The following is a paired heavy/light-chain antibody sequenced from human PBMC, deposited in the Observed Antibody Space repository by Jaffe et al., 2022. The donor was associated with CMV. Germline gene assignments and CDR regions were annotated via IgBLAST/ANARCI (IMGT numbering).Heavy chain of an antibody. D-gene: IGHD2-2*01. CDR2: INPKSGDT. CDR1: GYTFTGYY. CDR3: AKGLQTVPSVIGGQNWFDP. J-gene: IGHJ5*02. V-gene: IGHV1-2*02. Sequence: QVQLMQSGAEAKKPGASVKVSCKASGYTFTGYYLHWVRQAPGQGLEWMGWINPKSGDTKYAQKFQGRVTMTRDTSINTAYMELSRLGSDDTAVYYCAKGLQTVPSVIGGQNWFDPWGQGSLVTVSS.
Light chain of an antibody. CDR1: NIGSKN. Sequence: SYVVTQPPSVSVAPGKTATITCGGDNIGSKNVHWYQQKPGQAPVLVIYYDTDRPSEIPERFSGSNSGNTATLTISRVEAGDEADYYCQVWDSSPYDCVFGSGTKVTVL. J-gene: IGLJ1*01. CDR3: QVWDSSPYDCV. CDR2: YDT. V-gene: IGLV3-21*04.